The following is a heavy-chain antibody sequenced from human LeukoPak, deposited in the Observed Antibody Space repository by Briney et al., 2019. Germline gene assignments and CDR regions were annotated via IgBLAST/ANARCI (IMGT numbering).Heavy chain of an antibody. CDR1: GGSISSGGYY. Sequence: SETLSLTCTVSGGSISSGGYYWSWIRQHPGKGLEWIGYIHYSGSTYYNPSLKSRVTISVDTSKNQFSLKLSSVTAADTAVYYCARDNQGSGDAFDIWGQGTMVTVSS. CDR2: IHYSGST. D-gene: IGHD1-14*01. V-gene: IGHV4-31*03. J-gene: IGHJ3*02. CDR3: ARDNQGSGDAFDI.